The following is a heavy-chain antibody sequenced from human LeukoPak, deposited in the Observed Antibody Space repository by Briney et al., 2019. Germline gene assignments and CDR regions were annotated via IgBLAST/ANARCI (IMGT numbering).Heavy chain of an antibody. Sequence: YPSETLSLTCTVSGGSISGWYWSWIRQPPGKGLEWIGYIYYSGSTNYNPSLKSRVTISVDTSKNQFSLKLSSVTAADTAVYYCARVFSGLDYWGQGTLVTVSS. CDR3: ARVFSGLDY. CDR1: GGSISGWY. V-gene: IGHV4-59*01. D-gene: IGHD2-8*02. J-gene: IGHJ4*02. CDR2: IYYSGST.